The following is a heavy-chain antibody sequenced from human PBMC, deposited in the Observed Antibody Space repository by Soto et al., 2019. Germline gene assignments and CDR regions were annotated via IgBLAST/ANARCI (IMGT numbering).Heavy chain of an antibody. V-gene: IGHV1-69*06. J-gene: IGHJ4*02. CDR2: IIPIFGTA. D-gene: IGHD5-18*01. CDR1: GGTFSSYA. Sequence: GASVKVSCKASGGTFSSYAISWVRQAPGQGLEWMGGIIPIFGTANYAQKFQGRVTITADKSTSTAYMELSSLRSEDTAVYYCASTVPQDKAMVYFDYWGQGTLVTVSS. CDR3: ASTVPQDKAMVYFDY.